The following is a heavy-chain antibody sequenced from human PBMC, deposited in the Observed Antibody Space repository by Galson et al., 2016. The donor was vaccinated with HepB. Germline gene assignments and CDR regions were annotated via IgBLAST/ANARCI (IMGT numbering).Heavy chain of an antibody. V-gene: IGHV4-59*01. CDR3: ARARARTPRAGLN. CDR1: GDSMTDYY. D-gene: IGHD3-22*01. J-gene: IGHJ4*02. CDR2: IFHNGTT. Sequence: SETLSLTCSVPGDSMTDYYWSWIRQPPGKGLEWIGYIFHNGTTNYNPSLESRLTISLDMSKNQVSLKLTSVTTADTAVYFCARARARTPRAGLNWGQGTLVAVSS.